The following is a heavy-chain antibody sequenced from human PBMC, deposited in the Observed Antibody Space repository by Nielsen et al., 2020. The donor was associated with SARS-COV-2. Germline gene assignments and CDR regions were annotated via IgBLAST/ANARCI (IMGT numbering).Heavy chain of an antibody. J-gene: IGHJ4*02. Sequence: SVKVSCKASGGTFSSYAISWVRKAHGQGLEWMGRIVPILGIANYAQKFQGRVTITADKSASTAYMVLSSLRSEDTAVYYCATKEDILTGFDYWGQGTLVTVSS. V-gene: IGHV1-69*04. D-gene: IGHD3-9*01. CDR2: IVPILGIA. CDR1: GGTFSSYA. CDR3: ATKEDILTGFDY.